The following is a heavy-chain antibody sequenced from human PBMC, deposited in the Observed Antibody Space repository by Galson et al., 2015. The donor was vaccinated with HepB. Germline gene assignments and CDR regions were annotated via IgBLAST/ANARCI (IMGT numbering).Heavy chain of an antibody. Sequence: SLRLSCAASGFTFINYTMHWVRQAPGKGLEWVAAISYGGSKKSFAESVEGRFSISTDNSRNTVFLLMNSLTAEDTAVYYCARGFFDWPGCFDYWGQGTLVTVSS. CDR2: ISYGGSKK. CDR1: GFTFINYT. CDR3: ARGFFDWPGCFDY. V-gene: IGHV3-30-3*01. J-gene: IGHJ4*02. D-gene: IGHD3-9*01.